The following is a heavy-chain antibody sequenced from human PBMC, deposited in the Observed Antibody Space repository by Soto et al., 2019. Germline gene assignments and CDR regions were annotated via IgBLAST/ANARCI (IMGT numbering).Heavy chain of an antibody. CDR3: ARDKITGLFDY. CDR2: INHSGST. J-gene: IGHJ4*02. Sequence: ETLSLTCAVYGGSFSGYYWSWIRQPPGKGLEWIGEINHSGSTNYNPSLKSRVTISVDTSKNQFSLKLTSVTAADTAVYYCARDKITGLFDYWGQGTLVTVSS. CDR1: GGSFSGYY. D-gene: IGHD2-8*02. V-gene: IGHV4-34*01.